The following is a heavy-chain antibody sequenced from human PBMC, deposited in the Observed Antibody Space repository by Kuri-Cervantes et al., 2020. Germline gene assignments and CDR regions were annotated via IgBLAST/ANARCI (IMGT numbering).Heavy chain of an antibody. Sequence: GGSLRLSCKGSGYSFTSYWIGWVRQMPGKGLEWMGIIYPGDSDTRYSPSFQGQVTISADKSISTAYLQWSSLKASDTAVYYCARDPVSSGPTLDAFDIWGQGTMVTVSS. CDR3: ARDPVSSGPTLDAFDI. J-gene: IGHJ3*02. CDR1: GYSFTSYW. D-gene: IGHD6-19*01. V-gene: IGHV5-51*01. CDR2: IYPGDSDT.